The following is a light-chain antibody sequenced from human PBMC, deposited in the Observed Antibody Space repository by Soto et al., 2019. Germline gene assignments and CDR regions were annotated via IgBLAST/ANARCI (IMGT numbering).Light chain of an antibody. J-gene: IGLJ1*01. CDR3: AAWDDSLTSRYV. Sequence: QSVLTQPPSASGTPGQRVTIYCSGSSSNIGGNPVNWYQQLPATAPKLLIYNNNERPSGVPDRFSGSKSGTSASLAISGLQSEDEADYYCAAWDDSLTSRYVFGTGTKLTVL. CDR2: NNN. V-gene: IGLV1-44*01. CDR1: SSNIGGNP.